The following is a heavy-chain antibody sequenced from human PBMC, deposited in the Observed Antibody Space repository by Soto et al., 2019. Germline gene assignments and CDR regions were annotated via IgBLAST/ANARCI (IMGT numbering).Heavy chain of an antibody. Sequence: GGSLRLSCAASGFTFNHYAMNRVLQAPGKGLEWVSAISGSGGSTYYADSVKGRFTISRDNSKNTLYLQMNSLRAEDTAVYYCAKDVDTAKTYYYYGMDVWGQGTTVTVSS. V-gene: IGHV3-23*01. CDR2: ISGSGGST. J-gene: IGHJ6*02. D-gene: IGHD5-18*01. CDR3: AKDVDTAKTYYYYGMDV. CDR1: GFTFNHYA.